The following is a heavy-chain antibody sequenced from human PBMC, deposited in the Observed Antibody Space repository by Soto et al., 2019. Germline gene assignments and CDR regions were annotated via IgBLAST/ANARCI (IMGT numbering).Heavy chain of an antibody. Sequence: EVQLLESGGGLVQPGGSLRLSCAASGFSFSSYGMTWVRQAPGKGLEWVSAITSSGGGSYHADSVRGRFTVSRDNSKNTLYLQMSSLRGEDTALYYCAKSVAGYWYFDLWGRGTLVTVSS. J-gene: IGHJ2*01. D-gene: IGHD6-19*01. V-gene: IGHV3-23*01. CDR2: ITSSGGGS. CDR1: GFSFSSYG. CDR3: AKSVAGYWYFDL.